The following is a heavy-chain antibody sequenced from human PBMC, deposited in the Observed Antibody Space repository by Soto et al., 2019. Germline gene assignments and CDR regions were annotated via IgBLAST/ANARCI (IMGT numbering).Heavy chain of an antibody. Sequence: QVQLQQWGARLLKPSETLSLNCAVYGGSFYWTWIRQPPGKGLEWIGEIRHSGSTNYNPSLKSRVSISIDRSKSQVSLTVYSVTAADTAVYYCARGAGDYDYAVDVWGQGTTVTVSS. CDR3: ARGAGDYDYAVDV. D-gene: IGHD4-17*01. V-gene: IGHV4-34*01. CDR2: IRHSGST. CDR1: GGSFY. J-gene: IGHJ6*02.